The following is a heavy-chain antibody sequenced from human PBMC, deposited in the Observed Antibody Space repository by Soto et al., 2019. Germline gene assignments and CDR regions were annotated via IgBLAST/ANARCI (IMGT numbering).Heavy chain of an antibody. CDR1: GFTFSSYG. Sequence: GGSLRLSCAASGFTFSSYGMHWVRQAPGKGLEWVAVISYDGSNKYYADSVKGRFTISRDNSKNTLYLQMNSLRAEDTAVYYCAHERRQLVSRRGMDVWGQGTTVTVSS. J-gene: IGHJ6*02. CDR3: AHERRQLVSRRGMDV. V-gene: IGHV3-30*03. CDR2: ISYDGSNK. D-gene: IGHD6-6*01.